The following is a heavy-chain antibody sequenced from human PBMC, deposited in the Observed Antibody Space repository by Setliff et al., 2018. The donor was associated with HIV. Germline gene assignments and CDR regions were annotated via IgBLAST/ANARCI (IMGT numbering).Heavy chain of an antibody. D-gene: IGHD1-26*01. CDR1: GYTFTNHA. CDR2: IIAGNGDT. V-gene: IGHV1-3*01. CDR3: ARNAVGETDFDY. J-gene: IGHJ4*02. Sequence: ASVKVSCKASGYTFTNHAMQWVRQAPGQSLEWMGWIIAGNGDTRYSKNFRDRVTFTQDTSASTAYMELSSLRSYDTAVYYCARNAVGETDFDYWGQGTLVTVSS.